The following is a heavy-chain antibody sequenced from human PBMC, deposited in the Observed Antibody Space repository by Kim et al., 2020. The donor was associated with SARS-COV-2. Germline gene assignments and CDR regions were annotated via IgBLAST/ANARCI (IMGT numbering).Heavy chain of an antibody. D-gene: IGHD2-21*01. CDR1: GFTFSSYG. CDR3: AKGAFVVVNAPFDY. J-gene: IGHJ4*02. V-gene: IGHV3-30*18. Sequence: GGSLRLSCAASGFTFSSYGMHWVRQAPGKGLEWVAVISYDGSNTYYADSVKGRFTISRDNSENTLYLQMNSLRAEDTAAYYCAKGAFVVVNAPFDYWGQGTLVTVSS. CDR2: ISYDGSNT.